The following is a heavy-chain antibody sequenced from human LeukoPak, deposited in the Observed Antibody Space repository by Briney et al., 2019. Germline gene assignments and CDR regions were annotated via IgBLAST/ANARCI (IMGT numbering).Heavy chain of an antibody. V-gene: IGHV3-23*01. Sequence: PGGSLRLSCAASGFTFSSYAMSWVRQAPGKGLEWVSAISGSGGSTYYADSVKGRFTISRDNSKNTLYLQMNSLRAEDTAVYYCAKAGIMITFGGVIVSRGGYYFDYWGQGTLVTVSS. CDR1: GFTFSSYA. CDR3: AKAGIMITFGGVIVSRGGYYFDY. D-gene: IGHD3-16*02. CDR2: ISGSGGST. J-gene: IGHJ4*02.